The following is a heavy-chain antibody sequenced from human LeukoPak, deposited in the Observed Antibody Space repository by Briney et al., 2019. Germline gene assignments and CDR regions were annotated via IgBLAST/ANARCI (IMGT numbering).Heavy chain of an antibody. V-gene: IGHV3-11*01. CDR2: ISSSGSTI. Sequence: PGGSLRLSCAASGFTFSDYYMSWIRQAPGKGLEWVSYISSSGSTIYYADSVKGRFTISRDNAKNSLYLQMNSLRAEDTAVYYCAKDWYYDSSGYSFDYWGQGTLVTVSS. CDR3: AKDWYYDSSGYSFDY. J-gene: IGHJ4*02. CDR1: GFTFSDYY. D-gene: IGHD3-22*01.